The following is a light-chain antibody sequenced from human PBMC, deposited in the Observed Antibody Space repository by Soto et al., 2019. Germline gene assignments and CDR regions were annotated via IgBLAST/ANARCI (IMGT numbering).Light chain of an antibody. Sequence: QAVVTQPPSVSAAPGQRVTISCTGSSSNIGAGYDVHWYQHLPGTAPKLLIYASRGRPSGVPDRFSGSKSGTSASLGITGVQDEDEADYYCQSYDSSLRGSLFGGGTKVTVL. CDR2: ASR. CDR1: SSNIGAGYD. CDR3: QSYDSSLRGSL. J-gene: IGLJ2*01. V-gene: IGLV1-40*01.